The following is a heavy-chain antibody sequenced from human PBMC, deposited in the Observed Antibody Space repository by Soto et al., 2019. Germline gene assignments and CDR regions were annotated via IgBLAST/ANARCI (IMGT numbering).Heavy chain of an antibody. CDR1: GYSFTSYW. CDR2: IYPGDSDT. D-gene: IGHD2-2*01. Sequence: PGESLKISCKGSGYSFTSYWIGWVRQMPGKGLEWMGIIYPGDSDTRYSPSFQGQVTISADKSISTAYLQWSSLKASDTAMYYCARGSYCSSTSCFAIVLGTWYYFDYWGQGTLVTVSS. J-gene: IGHJ4*02. V-gene: IGHV5-51*01. CDR3: ARGSYCSSTSCFAIVLGTWYYFDY.